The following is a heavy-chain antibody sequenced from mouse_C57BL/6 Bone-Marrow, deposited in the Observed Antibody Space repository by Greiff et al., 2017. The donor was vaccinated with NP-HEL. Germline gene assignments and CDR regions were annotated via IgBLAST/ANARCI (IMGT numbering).Heavy chain of an antibody. CDR1: GFTFSSYA. CDR3: TRAYYYGSSYDYAMDY. V-gene: IGHV5-9-1*02. CDR2: ISSGGDYI. J-gene: IGHJ4*01. D-gene: IGHD1-1*01. Sequence: EVKVVESGEGLVKPGGSLKLSCAAPGFTFSSYAMSWVRQTPEKRLEWVAYISSGGDYIYYADTVKGRFTISRANARNTLYLQMSSLKSEDTAMYYCTRAYYYGSSYDYAMDYWGQGTSVTVSS.